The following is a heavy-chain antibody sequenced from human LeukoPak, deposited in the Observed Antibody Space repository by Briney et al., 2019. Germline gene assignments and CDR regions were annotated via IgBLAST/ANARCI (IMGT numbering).Heavy chain of an antibody. CDR2: ISAYNGNT. CDR1: GYTFTSYG. J-gene: IGHJ4*02. CDR3: ARTYDSSGYYDPYYFDY. V-gene: IGHV1-18*01. Sequence: GASVKVSCKASGYTFTSYGISWVRQAPGQGLEWMGWISAYNGNTNYAQKLQGRVTMTTDTSTSTAYMELRSLRSDDTAVYYCARTYDSSGYYDPYYFDYWGQGTLVTVSS. D-gene: IGHD3-22*01.